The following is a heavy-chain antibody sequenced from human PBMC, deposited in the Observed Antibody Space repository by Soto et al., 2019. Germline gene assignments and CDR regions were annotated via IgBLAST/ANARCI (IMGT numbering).Heavy chain of an antibody. J-gene: IGHJ5*02. CDR2: INPNSGGT. CDR3: AREVRFLEWSPPLSGWFDP. Sequence: EASVKVSCKASGYTFTGYYMHWVRQAPGQGLEWMGWINPNSGGTNYAQKFQGRVTMTRDTSISTAYMELSRLRSDDTAVYYCAREVRFLEWSPPLSGWFDPWGQGTLVTVS. V-gene: IGHV1-2*02. D-gene: IGHD3-3*01. CDR1: GYTFTGYY.